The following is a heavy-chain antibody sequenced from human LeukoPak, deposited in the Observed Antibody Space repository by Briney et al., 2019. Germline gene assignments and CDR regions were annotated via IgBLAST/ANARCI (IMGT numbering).Heavy chain of an antibody. D-gene: IGHD6-13*01. Sequence: GESLKISCKGSGYSFTTYWIGWVRQMPGKGLEWMGIIYPGDSDTRYSPSFQGQVTISADKSISTAYLQWSSLRASDTAMYYCASAIAAAGIDYWGQETLVTVSS. CDR3: ASAIAAAGIDY. CDR1: GYSFTTYW. V-gene: IGHV5-51*01. CDR2: IYPGDSDT. J-gene: IGHJ4*02.